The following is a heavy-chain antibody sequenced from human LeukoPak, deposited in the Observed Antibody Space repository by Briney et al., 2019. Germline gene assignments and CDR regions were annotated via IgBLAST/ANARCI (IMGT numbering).Heavy chain of an antibody. D-gene: IGHD3-3*01. Sequence: PGGSLRLSCAASGFTFSNYAMRWVRQAPGKGLEWVSGISGSGDSTYYADSVKGRFTISRDNSKNTLYLQMNSLRAEDTAVYYCAKGDSITIFGVVTPFDYWGQGTLVTVSS. CDR3: AKGDSITIFGVVTPFDY. CDR2: ISGSGDST. J-gene: IGHJ4*02. CDR1: GFTFSNYA. V-gene: IGHV3-23*01.